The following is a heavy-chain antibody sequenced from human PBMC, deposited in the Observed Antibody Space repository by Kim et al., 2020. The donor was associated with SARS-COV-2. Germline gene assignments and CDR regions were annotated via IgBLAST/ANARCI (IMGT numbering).Heavy chain of an antibody. J-gene: IGHJ4*02. V-gene: IGHV3-74*01. CDR1: GFTFSGYG. CDR3: VRESRAALDY. CDR2: INSDGGYT. D-gene: IGHD3-3*02. Sequence: GGSLRLSCAASGFTFSGYGMYWVRQAPGKGLVWVSVINSDGGYTNYADSVKGRFTISRDNSKNTLYLQMNSLRAEDTAVYFCVRESRAALDYWGQGTLLTVSS.